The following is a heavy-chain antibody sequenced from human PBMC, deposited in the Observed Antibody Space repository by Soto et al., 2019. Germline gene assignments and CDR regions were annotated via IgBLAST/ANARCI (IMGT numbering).Heavy chain of an antibody. D-gene: IGHD6-6*01. CDR1: GYTLSRYS. CDR2: INAGNGNT. CDR3: ARGIAARLPY. J-gene: IGHJ4*02. V-gene: IGHV1-3*01. Sequence: QVQLVQSGAEVKTPGASVKVSCKASGYTLSRYSIHWVRQAPGQRLEWMGWINAGNGNTKYSQKFQYRVTITRDISASTAYMELSSLRSEDTAVYYCARGIAARLPYWGQGTLVTVSS.